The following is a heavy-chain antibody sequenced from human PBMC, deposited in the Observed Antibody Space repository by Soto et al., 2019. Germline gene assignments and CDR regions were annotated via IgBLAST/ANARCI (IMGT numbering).Heavy chain of an antibody. J-gene: IGHJ3*02. CDR2: IGSSSTYI. CDR1: GFTFSSYS. D-gene: IGHD1-1*01. CDR3: ATNVVATTRALDI. V-gene: IGHV3-21*01. Sequence: EVQLVESGGGLVQPGGSLRLSCAASGFTFSSYSMNWVRQAPGKGLEWVSYIGSSSTYIYYADSVKGRFTISRDNAKNSLYLQMHSLRAEDTAVYYCATNVVATTRALDIWGQGTMVTVSS.